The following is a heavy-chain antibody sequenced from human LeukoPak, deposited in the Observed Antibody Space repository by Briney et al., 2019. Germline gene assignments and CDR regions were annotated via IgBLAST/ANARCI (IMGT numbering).Heavy chain of an antibody. CDR1: GFTFSNAW. V-gene: IGHV3-15*01. Sequence: PGGSLRLSCAASGFTFSNAWMSWVRQAPGKGLERVGRIKSKTDGGTTDYTAPVKGRFTISRDDSKNTLYLQMNSLKTEDTAVYYCTTGPFDYYGSASYLANGMDVWGQGTTVTVSS. J-gene: IGHJ6*02. D-gene: IGHD3-10*01. CDR3: TTGPFDYYGSASYLANGMDV. CDR2: IKSKTDGGTT.